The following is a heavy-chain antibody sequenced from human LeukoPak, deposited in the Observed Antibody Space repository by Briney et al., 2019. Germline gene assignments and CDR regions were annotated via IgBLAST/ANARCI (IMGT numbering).Heavy chain of an antibody. Sequence: ASVTVSCKASGYTFTSYDINWVRQATGQGLEWMGWMNPNSGNTDYAQKFQGRVTMTRNTSISTAYMELSSLRSEDTAVYYCAVTMSGSFATWGQGTMVTVSS. CDR2: MNPNSGNT. CDR3: AVTMSGSFAT. D-gene: IGHD3-22*01. J-gene: IGHJ3*02. CDR1: GYTFTSYD. V-gene: IGHV1-8*01.